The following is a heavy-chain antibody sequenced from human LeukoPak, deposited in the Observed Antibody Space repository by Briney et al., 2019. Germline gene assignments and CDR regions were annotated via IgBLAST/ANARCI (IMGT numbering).Heavy chain of an antibody. J-gene: IGHJ4*02. V-gene: IGHV3-23*01. CDR2: ISGSGNST. CDR1: GFTFSSYA. Sequence: GGSLRLSCAASGFTFSSYAMSWVRQAPGEGLEWISAISGSGNSTHYADTVKGRFTISRDNSKNMLYLQMNSLRVEDTAVYYCANFYWGQGARVTVSS. CDR3: ANFY.